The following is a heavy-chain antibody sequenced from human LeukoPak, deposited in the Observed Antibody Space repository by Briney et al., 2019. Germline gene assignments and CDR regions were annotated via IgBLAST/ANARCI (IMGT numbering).Heavy chain of an antibody. Sequence: PSETLSLTCAVYGGTFSGYNWNWIRQPPGKGLEWVGEISHSGTTNYNPALKRRVTISVDTSKNQFSLKLSSVTAADTAVYYCARGLWGSSSWYDYFDYWGQGTLVTVSS. J-gene: IGHJ4*02. CDR2: ISHSGTT. V-gene: IGHV4-34*01. CDR1: GGTFSGYN. CDR3: ARGLWGSSSWYDYFDY. D-gene: IGHD6-13*01.